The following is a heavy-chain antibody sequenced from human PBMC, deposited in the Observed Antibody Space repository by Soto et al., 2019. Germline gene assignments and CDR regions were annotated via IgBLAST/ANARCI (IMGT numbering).Heavy chain of an antibody. D-gene: IGHD3-22*01. J-gene: IGHJ4*02. CDR3: ARASGYHLKLDY. CDR1: GFTFSSYS. V-gene: IGHV3-21*01. CDR2: ISSSSSYI. Sequence: EVQLVESGGGLVKPGGSLRLSCAASGFTFSSYSMNWVRQAPGKGLEWVSSISSSSSYIYYADSVKGRFTISRDNAKNSLYLQMNSLRAEDTALYYCARASGYHLKLDYWGQGTLVTVSS.